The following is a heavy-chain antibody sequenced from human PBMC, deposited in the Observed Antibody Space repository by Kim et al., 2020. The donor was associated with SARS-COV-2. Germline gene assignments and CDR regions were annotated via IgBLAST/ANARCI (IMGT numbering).Heavy chain of an antibody. CDR1: GFTFSSYA. D-gene: IGHD3-22*01. Sequence: GGSLRLSCAASGFTFSSYAMSWVRQAPGKGLEWVSTISGSGASTYYADSAKGRFIISRDNSKNTLYLQMNSLRVEDTAVYYCAKLSDTMITGLLAGLAFDIWGQGTMVTVSS. V-gene: IGHV3-23*01. J-gene: IGHJ3*02. CDR3: AKLSDTMITGLLAGLAFDI. CDR2: ISGSGAST.